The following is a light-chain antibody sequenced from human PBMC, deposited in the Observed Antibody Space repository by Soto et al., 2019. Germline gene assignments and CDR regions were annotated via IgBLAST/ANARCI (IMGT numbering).Light chain of an antibody. V-gene: IGKV3-20*01. J-gene: IGKJ1*01. CDR2: GAS. Sequence: EIVLTQSPGTLSLSPGERATLSCRASQSVSSSYLAWYQQKPGQAPRLLIYGASSTATGIPDRFSGSGSGTDFTLIISRLEPEDSALYYCQQYGSSPWTFGQGTKVEIK. CDR1: QSVSSSY. CDR3: QQYGSSPWT.